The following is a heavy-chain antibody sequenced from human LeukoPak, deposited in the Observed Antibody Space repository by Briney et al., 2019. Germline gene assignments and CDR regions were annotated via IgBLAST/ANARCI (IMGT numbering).Heavy chain of an antibody. J-gene: IGHJ4*02. CDR3: ARGQRGSYDY. Sequence: GGSLTLLCAVSGHIFRSYDMHWLRRSTGKGLEWVSAIGAAGDTYYPGSVKGRFTISRENAKNSLYLQMNSLRAGDTAVYYCARGQRGSYDYWGQGTLVTVSS. CDR1: GHIFRSYD. D-gene: IGHD1-26*01. CDR2: IGAAGDT. V-gene: IGHV3-13*01.